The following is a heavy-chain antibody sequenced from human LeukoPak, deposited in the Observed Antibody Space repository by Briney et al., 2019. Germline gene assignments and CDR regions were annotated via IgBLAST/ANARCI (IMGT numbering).Heavy chain of an antibody. CDR1: GYSFPSYW. J-gene: IGHJ4*02. CDR3: ARPIPDHYDSSGYLGY. CDR2: IYPGDSDT. V-gene: IGHV5-51*01. D-gene: IGHD3-22*01. Sequence: GESLKISCKGSGYSFPSYWIGWVRQMPGKGLEWMGIIYPGDSDTRYSPSFQGQVTISADKSISTAYLQWSSLKASDTAMYYCARPIPDHYDSSGYLGYWGQGTLVTVSS.